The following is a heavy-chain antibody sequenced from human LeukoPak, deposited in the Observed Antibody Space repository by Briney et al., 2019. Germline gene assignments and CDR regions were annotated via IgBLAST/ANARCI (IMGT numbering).Heavy chain of an antibody. CDR3: ARGFWVVRGVVFDY. D-gene: IGHD3-10*01. J-gene: IGHJ4*02. V-gene: IGHV3-48*04. CDR2: ISSSGSTM. CDR1: GFTFSSYG. Sequence: GGSLRLSCAASGFTFSSYGMHWVRQAPGKGLEWVSYISSSGSTMYYGDSVKGRFTISRDNAKNSLYLQMNSLRAEDTAVYYCARGFWVVRGVVFDYWGQGTLVTVSS.